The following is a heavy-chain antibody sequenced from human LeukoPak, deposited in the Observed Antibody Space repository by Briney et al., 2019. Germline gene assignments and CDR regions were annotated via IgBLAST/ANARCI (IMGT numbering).Heavy chain of an antibody. V-gene: IGHV5-51*01. CDR2: IYPGDSDT. J-gene: IGHJ5*02. D-gene: IGHD1-1*01. CDR3: ARFLITGNWWFDP. CDR1: GYSFTSYW. Sequence: GESLNISCTVSGYSFTSYWIGWVRQMPGKGLEWMGIIYPGDSDTRYSPSFQGQVTISADKSISTAYLQWSSLKASDTAMYYCARFLITGNWWFDPWGQGTLVTVSS.